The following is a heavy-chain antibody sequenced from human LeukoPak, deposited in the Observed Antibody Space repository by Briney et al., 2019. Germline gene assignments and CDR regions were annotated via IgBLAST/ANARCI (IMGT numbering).Heavy chain of an antibody. CDR3: ARQTPYLYFDY. CDR2: IYYSGST. Sequence: SETLSLTCTVSGGSISSSSYYWGWIRQPPGKGLEWIGSIYYSGSTYYNPSLKSRVTISVDTSKNQFSLKLSSVTAADTAVYYCARQTPYLYFDYWGQGTLVTVSS. J-gene: IGHJ4*02. V-gene: IGHV4-39*01. CDR1: GGSISSSSYY. D-gene: IGHD2-15*01.